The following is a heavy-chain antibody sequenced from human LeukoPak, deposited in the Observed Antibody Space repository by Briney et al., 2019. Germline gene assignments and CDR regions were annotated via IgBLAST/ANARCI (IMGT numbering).Heavy chain of an antibody. J-gene: IGHJ5*02. CDR3: ARSRITLQWELLT. D-gene: IGHD1-26*01. V-gene: IGHV4-4*07. Sequence: SETLSLTCTVSGGSISSYYWSWIRQPAGKGLEWIGRIYTSGSTNYNPSLKSRVTMSVDTSKNQFSLNLRSVTAADTAVYYCARSRITLQWELLTWGQGTLVTVSS. CDR1: GGSISSYY. CDR2: IYTSGST.